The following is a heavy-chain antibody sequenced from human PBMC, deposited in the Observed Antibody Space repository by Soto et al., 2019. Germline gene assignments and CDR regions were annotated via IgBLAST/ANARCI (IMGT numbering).Heavy chain of an antibody. CDR1: GFNFSPYW. V-gene: IGHV3-74*01. CDR3: ARDRGYPDSFSS. J-gene: IGHJ3*01. D-gene: IGHD3-10*01. CDR2: INGDATTI. Sequence: EAQLVESGGGLVQPGGSLRLSCVASGFNFSPYWMHWVRQAPGKGLVWVAHINGDATTILYADSVEGRFPISRDKAKSTLYLQMDSLRVEDTGVYFCARDRGYPDSFSSWGQGTMVTVSS.